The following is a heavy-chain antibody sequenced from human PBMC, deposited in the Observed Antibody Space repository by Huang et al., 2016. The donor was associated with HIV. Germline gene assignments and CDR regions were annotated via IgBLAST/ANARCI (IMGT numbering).Heavy chain of an antibody. CDR1: GGPFNTYY. Sequence: QVQLQQWGAGVLKPSETLSLTCAVYGGPFNTYYWSWVRQLTGRRLEGIGASIHSGWANYNPSLNSRVSMSIDPSKKQFSLRLTSVTAADTSVYYCARVPTPSYDDFWSISPSHEDVYYYNMDVWGQGTTVIVSS. V-gene: IGHV4-34*02. CDR2: SIHSGWA. CDR3: ARVPTPSYDDFWSISPSHEDVYYYNMDV. J-gene: IGHJ6*02. D-gene: IGHD3-3*01.